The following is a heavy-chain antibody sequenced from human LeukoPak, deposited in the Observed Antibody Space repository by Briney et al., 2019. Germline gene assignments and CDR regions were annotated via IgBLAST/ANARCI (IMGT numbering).Heavy chain of an antibody. J-gene: IGHJ4*02. Sequence: PSETLSLTCTVSGGSISGSSYYWGWIRQPPGKGLEWIGSIYYSGSTYYNPSLKSRVTISVDKSKNQFSLKLSSVTAADTAVYYCAKVANREYYFGYWGQGTLVTVSS. D-gene: IGHD4/OR15-4a*01. CDR2: IYYSGST. CDR3: AKVANREYYFGY. V-gene: IGHV4-39*07. CDR1: GGSISGSSYY.